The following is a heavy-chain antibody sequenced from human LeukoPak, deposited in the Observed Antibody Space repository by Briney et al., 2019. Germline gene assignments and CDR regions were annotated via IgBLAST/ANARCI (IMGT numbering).Heavy chain of an antibody. CDR1: GFTFSSYG. V-gene: IGHV3-48*04. Sequence: GGSLRLSCAASGFTFSSYGMHWVRQAPGKGLEWVSYISSSGSTIYYADSVKGRFTISRDNAKNSLYLQMNSLRAEDTAVYYCARRPGRPFDYWGQGTLVTVSS. D-gene: IGHD2-2*01. CDR2: ISSSGSTI. CDR3: ARRPGRPFDY. J-gene: IGHJ4*02.